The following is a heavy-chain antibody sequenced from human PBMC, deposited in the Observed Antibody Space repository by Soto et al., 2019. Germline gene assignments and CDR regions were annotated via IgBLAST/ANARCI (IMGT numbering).Heavy chain of an antibody. Sequence: EVQLVESGGGLVQPGGSLRLSCAASGFTFSSYWMSWVRQAPVKGLEWVGNIKQAGSEKNYVDFVKGRFTTSRDNAKNSLYLQMNSLRAEDTAVYYCARIASAGRGWDVWGQGTTVVVSS. CDR2: IKQAGSEK. CDR1: GFTFSSYW. J-gene: IGHJ6*02. CDR3: ARIASAGRGWDV. V-gene: IGHV3-7*01. D-gene: IGHD6-13*01.